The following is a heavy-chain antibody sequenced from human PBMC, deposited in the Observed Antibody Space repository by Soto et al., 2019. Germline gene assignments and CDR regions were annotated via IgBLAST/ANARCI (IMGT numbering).Heavy chain of an antibody. CDR1: GGSISSYY. CDR3: ARLKSGYYNYYYYMDV. J-gene: IGHJ6*03. Sequence: SETLSLTCTVSGGSISSYYWRWIRQPPGKGLEWIGYIYYSGSNNYNPTLKSRVTISVYTSKNQFSLKLSSVTAADTAVYYCARLKSGYYNYYYYMDVWGKGTTVTVSS. V-gene: IGHV4-59*01. D-gene: IGHD3-3*01. CDR2: IYYSGSN.